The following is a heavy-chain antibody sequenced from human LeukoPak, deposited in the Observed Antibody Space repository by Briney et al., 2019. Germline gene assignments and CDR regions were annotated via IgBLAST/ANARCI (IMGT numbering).Heavy chain of an antibody. J-gene: IGHJ4*02. CDR2: ISSSSSYI. V-gene: IGHV3-21*01. CDR3: ARARGLQMRYYFDY. Sequence: GGSLRLSCAASGFTVSSNYMSWVRQAPGKGLEWVSSISSSSSYIYYADSVKGRFTISRDNAKNSLYLQMNSLRAEDTAVYYCARARGLQMRYYFDYWGQGTLVTVSS. CDR1: GFTVSSNY. D-gene: IGHD4-11*01.